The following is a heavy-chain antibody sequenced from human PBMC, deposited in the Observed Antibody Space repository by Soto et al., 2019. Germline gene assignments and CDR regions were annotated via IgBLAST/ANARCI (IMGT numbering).Heavy chain of an antibody. J-gene: IGHJ5*02. CDR1: GFTFSSYA. CDR2: ISGSGGST. Sequence: GGSLRLSCAASGFTFSSYAMSWVRQASGKGLEWVSGISGSGGSTYYADSVKGRFTISRDNSKNTLYLQMNSLRAEDTAVYYCAKVMVKNWFDPWGQGTLVTVSS. D-gene: IGHD5-18*01. CDR3: AKVMVKNWFDP. V-gene: IGHV3-23*01.